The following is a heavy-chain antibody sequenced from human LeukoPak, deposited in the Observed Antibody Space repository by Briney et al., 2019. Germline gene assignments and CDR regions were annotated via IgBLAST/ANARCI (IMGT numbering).Heavy chain of an antibody. CDR3: AKAYYDSSGYSYSCDY. D-gene: IGHD3-22*01. J-gene: IGHJ4*02. Sequence: GGSLRLSCAPSGFPFSAISMNWVRQAPRKGLEWVSSISGSSSYMLYAVSVKGRFTISRDNAKNSLYLQMNSLRAEDTAVYYCAKAYYDSSGYSYSCDYWGQGTLVTVSS. V-gene: IGHV3-21*01. CDR2: ISGSSSYM. CDR1: GFPFSAIS.